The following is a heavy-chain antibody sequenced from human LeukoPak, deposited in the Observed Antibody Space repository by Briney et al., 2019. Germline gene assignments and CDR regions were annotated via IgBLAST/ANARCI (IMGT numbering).Heavy chain of an antibody. CDR3: ARAGYSYGPRGFDY. CDR1: EFTFSSYS. Sequence: PGGPLRLSCAASEFTFSSYSMNWVRQAPGKGLEWVSSISSSSTYIYYADSVKGRFTISRDNAKNSLYLQMNSLRAEDTAVYYCARAGYSYGPRGFDYWGQGTLVTVSS. D-gene: IGHD5-18*01. V-gene: IGHV3-21*01. CDR2: ISSSSTYI. J-gene: IGHJ4*02.